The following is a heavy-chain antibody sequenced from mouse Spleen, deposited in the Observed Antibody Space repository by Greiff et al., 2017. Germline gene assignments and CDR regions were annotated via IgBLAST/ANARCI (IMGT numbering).Heavy chain of an antibody. J-gene: IGHJ4*01. Sequence: QVQLQQSGPGLVQPSQSLSITCTVSGFSLTSYGVHWVRQPPGKGLEWLVVIWSDGSTTYNSALKSRLSISKDNSKSQVFLKMNSLQTDDTAMYYCARHKTGKGYYAMDYWDQGTSVTVSS. V-gene: IGHV2-6*02. CDR2: IWSDGST. CDR1: GFSLTSYG. CDR3: ARHKTGKGYYAMDY. D-gene: IGHD4-1*01.